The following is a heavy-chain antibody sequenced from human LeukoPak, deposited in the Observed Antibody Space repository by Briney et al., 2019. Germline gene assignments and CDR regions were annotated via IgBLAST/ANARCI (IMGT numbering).Heavy chain of an antibody. J-gene: IGHJ5*02. CDR1: GFTFSSYE. CDR3: ARDAWGTTFDP. Sequence: GSLRLSCAASGFTFSSYEMNWVRQAPGKGLEWIGRIYTSGSSNYNPSLNSRVTISVATSKSQFSLILSSVTAADTAVYYCARDAWGTTFDPWGQRTLVTVSS. D-gene: IGHD1-1*01. CDR2: IYTSGSS. V-gene: IGHV4-4*08.